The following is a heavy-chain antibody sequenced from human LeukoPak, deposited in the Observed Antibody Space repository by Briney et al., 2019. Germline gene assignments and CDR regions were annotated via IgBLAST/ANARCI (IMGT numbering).Heavy chain of an antibody. J-gene: IGHJ3*02. Sequence: GASVKVSCKASGYTFTGYYIQWVRQAPGQGLEWMGWITSNSGDTDYARKFQGRVTMTRDTSISTAYMELSRLRPDDTAVYYCARGGYYDSSGYYYGAFDIWGQGTMVTVSS. CDR1: GYTFTGYY. CDR3: ARGGYYDSSGYYYGAFDI. D-gene: IGHD3-22*01. V-gene: IGHV1-2*07. CDR2: ITSNSGDT.